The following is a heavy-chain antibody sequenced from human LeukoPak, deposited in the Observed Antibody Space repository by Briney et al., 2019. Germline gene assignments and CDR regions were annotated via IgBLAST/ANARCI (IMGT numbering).Heavy chain of an antibody. Sequence: PGGSLRLSCAASGFTFSSYAMSWVRQAPGKGLEWISYISSSGSTMYYADSVKGRFTISREDAKNSLSLQMNNLRAEDTAVYYCARDSLAYFDFWGQGTLVTVSS. V-gene: IGHV3-48*03. CDR3: ARDSLAYFDF. CDR1: GFTFSSYA. CDR2: ISSSGSTM. J-gene: IGHJ4*02. D-gene: IGHD3-3*02.